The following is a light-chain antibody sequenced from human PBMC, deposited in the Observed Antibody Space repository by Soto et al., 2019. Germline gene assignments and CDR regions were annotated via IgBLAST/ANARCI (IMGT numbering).Light chain of an antibody. CDR2: EVS. V-gene: IGLV2-8*01. Sequence: QSALTQPPSASGSPGQSVTISCTGTSSDVGGYNYVSWYQQYPGKAPKLMIYEVSKRPSGVPDRFSGSKSGKTASLTVSGLQAEDEADYYCTSYAGSDIWVFGGGTKGTVL. CDR1: SSDVGGYNY. CDR3: TSYAGSDIWV. J-gene: IGLJ3*02.